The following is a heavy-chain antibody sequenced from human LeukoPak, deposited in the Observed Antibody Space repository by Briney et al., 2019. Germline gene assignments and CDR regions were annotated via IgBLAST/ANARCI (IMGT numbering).Heavy chain of an antibody. Sequence: GGSLRLSCAASGFTFSSYWMSWVRQAPGTGLEWVANIKQDGSEKYYVDSVKGRFTISRDNAKNSLYLQMNSLRAEDTAVYYCARDGPLGQYCSGGSCYSPYFDYWGQGTLVTVSS. CDR1: GFTFSSYW. D-gene: IGHD2-15*01. V-gene: IGHV3-7*01. CDR2: IKQDGSEK. J-gene: IGHJ4*02. CDR3: ARDGPLGQYCSGGSCYSPYFDY.